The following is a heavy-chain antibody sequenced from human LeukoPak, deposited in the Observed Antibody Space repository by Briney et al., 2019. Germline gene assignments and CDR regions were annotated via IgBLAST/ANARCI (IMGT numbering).Heavy chain of an antibody. CDR3: AKGWSFDI. CDR2: IKQDGTEK. V-gene: IGHV3-7*02. D-gene: IGHD2-15*01. CDR1: GFTFSTFW. J-gene: IGHJ3*02. Sequence: SCVASGFTFSTFWMTWVRQAPGKVLEWVANIKQDGTEKYYVDSVKGRFTISRDNAKNSLYVQMESLRAEDAAVYYCAKGWSFDIRGQGTMVTVTS.